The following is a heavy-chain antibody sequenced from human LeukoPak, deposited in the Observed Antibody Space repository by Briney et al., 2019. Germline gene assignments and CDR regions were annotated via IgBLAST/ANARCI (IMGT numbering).Heavy chain of an antibody. J-gene: IGHJ4*02. CDR2: ISKDGSDK. Sequence: PGGSLRLSCSASGFTFSDYAMHWVRQAPGKGLEWVAVISKDGSDKYYPGSVRGRFTLSRDNSKNTIYLQMDSLRAEDTAIYYCARDYWWNYDYWGQGTLVTVSS. CDR3: ARDYWWNYDY. D-gene: IGHD1-7*01. V-gene: IGHV3-30-3*01. CDR1: GFTFSDYA.